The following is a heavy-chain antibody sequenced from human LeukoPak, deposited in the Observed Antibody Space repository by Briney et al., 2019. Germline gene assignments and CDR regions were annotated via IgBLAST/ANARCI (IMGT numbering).Heavy chain of an antibody. CDR2: INTNTGNP. D-gene: IGHD6-13*01. CDR1: GYTFTSYA. CDR3: ARDDSSSWYRFGAFDI. Sequence: ASVKVSCTASGYTFTSYAMNWVRQAPGQGLEWMGWINTNTGNPTYAQGFTGRFVFSLDTSVSTAYLQISSLKAEDTAVYYCARDDSSSWYRFGAFDIWGQGTMVTVSS. J-gene: IGHJ3*02. V-gene: IGHV7-4-1*02.